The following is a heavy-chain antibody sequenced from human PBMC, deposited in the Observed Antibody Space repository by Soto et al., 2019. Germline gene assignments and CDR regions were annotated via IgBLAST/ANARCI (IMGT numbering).Heavy chain of an antibody. CDR3: ARSALELRSYYFDY. V-gene: IGHV4-31*03. J-gene: IGHJ4*02. Sequence: QVQLQESGPGLVKPSQTLSLTCTVSGGSISSGGYYWSWIRQHPGKGLEWIGYIYYSGSTYYNPSLKSRVTISVDTSKNQFSLKLSSVTAADTAVYYCARSALELRSYYFDYWGQGTLVTVSS. CDR1: GGSISSGGYY. D-gene: IGHD1-7*01. CDR2: IYYSGST.